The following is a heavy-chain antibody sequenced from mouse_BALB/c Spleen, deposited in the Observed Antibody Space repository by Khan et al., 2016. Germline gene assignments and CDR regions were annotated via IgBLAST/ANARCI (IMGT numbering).Heavy chain of an antibody. CDR3: ASTFWYFDV. J-gene: IGHJ1*01. CDR2: INPDSSTI. Sequence: EVKLLESGGGLVQPGGSLKLSCAASGFDFSRYWMSWVRQAPGKGLEWIGDINPDSSTINYTSSLKDKFIISRDNAKNTLYLQMSKVRSEDTALYYCASTFWYFDVWGAGTTVTVSS. V-gene: IGHV4-1*02. CDR1: GFDFSRYW.